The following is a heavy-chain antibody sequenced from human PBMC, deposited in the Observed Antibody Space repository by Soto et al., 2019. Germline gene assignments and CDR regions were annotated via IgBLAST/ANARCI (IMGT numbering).Heavy chain of an antibody. D-gene: IGHD3-10*01. CDR1: GGSFSGYY. Sequence: SETLSLTCAVYGGSFSGYYWSWIRQPPGKGLEWIGEINHSGSTNCNPSLKSRVTISVDTSKNQFSLKLSSVTAADTAVYYCASRAPFALLVRGVPAVFNPWGQGTLVTVSS. V-gene: IGHV4-34*01. J-gene: IGHJ5*02. CDR2: INHSGST. CDR3: ASRAPFALLVRGVPAVFNP.